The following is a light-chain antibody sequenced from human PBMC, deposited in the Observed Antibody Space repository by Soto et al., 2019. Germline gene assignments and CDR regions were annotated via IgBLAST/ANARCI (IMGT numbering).Light chain of an antibody. J-gene: IGLJ1*01. CDR3: SSYTGSSTRV. Sequence: QSALTQPASVSGSPGQSITISCTGTSSDVGGYNYVSWYQQHPDKAPKLMIYDVSNRPSGVSNRFSGSKSGNTASQTISGLQGDDEADYYCSSYTGSSTRVVGTGTKLTVL. V-gene: IGLV2-14*03. CDR2: DVS. CDR1: SSDVGGYNY.